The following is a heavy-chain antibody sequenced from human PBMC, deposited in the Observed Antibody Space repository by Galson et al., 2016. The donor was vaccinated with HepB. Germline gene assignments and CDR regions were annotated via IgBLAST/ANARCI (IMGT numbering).Heavy chain of an antibody. V-gene: IGHV4-39*07. Sequence: SETLSLTCTVSGGSINSATYYWGWIRQPPGKGLEWIGRIFYSGTTYYNPSLKSRVTISLDTSKNQFSLRLSSVTAADTAVYYCASVGYNTGWYFDYWGQGTLVTLSS. D-gene: IGHD6-19*01. J-gene: IGHJ4*02. CDR2: IFYSGTT. CDR3: ASVGYNTGWYFDY. CDR1: GGSINSATYY.